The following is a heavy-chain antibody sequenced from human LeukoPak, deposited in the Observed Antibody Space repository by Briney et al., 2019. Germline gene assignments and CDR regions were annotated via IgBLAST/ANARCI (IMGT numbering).Heavy chain of an antibody. J-gene: IGHJ4*02. D-gene: IGHD3-3*01. Sequence: QPGGSLRLSCAASGFTFSSYEMNWVRQAPGKGREWVSYISSSGSTIYYADSVKGRFTISRDNAKNSLYLQMNSLRAEDTAVYYCAGFWSGYYHYWGQGTLVTVSS. CDR1: GFTFSSYE. CDR3: AGFWSGYYHY. V-gene: IGHV3-48*03. CDR2: ISSSGSTI.